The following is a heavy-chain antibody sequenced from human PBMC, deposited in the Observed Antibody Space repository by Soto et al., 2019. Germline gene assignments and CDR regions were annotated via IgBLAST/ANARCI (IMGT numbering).Heavy chain of an antibody. V-gene: IGHV3-43D*03. CDR2: ISWDGGST. Sequence: GGSLRLSCAASGFTFDDYAIHWVRQAPGKGLEWVSLISWDGGSTYYADSVKGRFTISRDNSKNSLYLQMNSLRAEDTALYYCAKEVDILTGSYGMDVWGQGTTVTVSS. D-gene: IGHD3-9*01. CDR3: AKEVDILTGSYGMDV. J-gene: IGHJ6*02. CDR1: GFTFDDYA.